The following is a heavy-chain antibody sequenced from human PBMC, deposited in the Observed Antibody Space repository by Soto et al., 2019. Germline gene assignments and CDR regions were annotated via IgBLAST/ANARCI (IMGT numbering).Heavy chain of an antibody. CDR3: SRLGYGDYATEPHDAFDI. J-gene: IGHJ3*02. D-gene: IGHD4-17*01. V-gene: IGHV5-51*01. Sequence: GVPLKISCKGSGYSFTSFCIGWVRQMPGKGLKWMRIIYPGDSDTRYSPSFQGQVTISADKSISTAYLQWSSLKASDTAMYYCSRLGYGDYATEPHDAFDIWGQGTMVTVSS. CDR1: GYSFTSFC. CDR2: IYPGDSDT.